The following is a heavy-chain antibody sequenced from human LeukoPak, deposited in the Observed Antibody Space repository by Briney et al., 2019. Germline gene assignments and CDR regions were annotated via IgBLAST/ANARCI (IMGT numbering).Heavy chain of an antibody. CDR3: AKDKWWGASDH. Sequence: GGSLRLSCAASGFTFSSYAMSWVRQAPGKGLVWVADINGDGTATNYAGSVKDRFTISRDNAKNTLYLQMNTLRAEDTAVYYCAKDKWWGASDHWGQGSLVTVSS. J-gene: IGHJ4*02. CDR1: GFTFSSYA. V-gene: IGHV3-74*01. CDR2: INGDGTAT. D-gene: IGHD2-8*01.